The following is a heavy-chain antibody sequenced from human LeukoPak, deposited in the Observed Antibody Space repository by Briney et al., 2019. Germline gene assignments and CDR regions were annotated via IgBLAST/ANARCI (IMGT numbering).Heavy chain of an antibody. J-gene: IGHJ4*02. CDR1: GGSIHHTNY. CDR2: VNLQGST. V-gene: IGHV4-4*02. Sequence: SETLSLSCGVYGGSIHHTNYWTWVRQPPGKRLKQIGEVNLQGSTNYNPSLMGRVAIAVDTSENHISLQLASVTAADTAVYYCAREGGPYRPLDYSGQGTLVTVSS. CDR3: AREGGPYRPLDY.